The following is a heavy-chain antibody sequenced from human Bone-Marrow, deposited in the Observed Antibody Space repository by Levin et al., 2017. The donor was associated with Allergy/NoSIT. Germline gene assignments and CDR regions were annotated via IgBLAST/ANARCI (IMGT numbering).Heavy chain of an antibody. CDR2: ISYDGSNK. V-gene: IGHV3-30*04. J-gene: IGHJ4*02. D-gene: IGHD3-10*01. CDR1: GFTFSSYA. CDR3: ARAPDYYGSGSYLDY. Sequence: GESLKISCAASGFTFSSYAMHWVRQAPGKGLEWVAVISYDGSNKYYADSVKGRFTISRDNSKNTLYLQMNSLRAEDTAVYYCARAPDYYGSGSYLDYWGQGTLVTVSS.